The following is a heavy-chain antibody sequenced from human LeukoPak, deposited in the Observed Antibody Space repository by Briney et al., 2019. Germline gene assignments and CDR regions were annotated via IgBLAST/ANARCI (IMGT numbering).Heavy chain of an antibody. D-gene: IGHD6-19*01. CDR1: GFAFNTYS. CDR2: ISSTSTYI. CDR3: ARTSSGWAPPQPDRHFDL. V-gene: IGHV3-21*01. Sequence: PGRSLRLSCAASGFAFNTYSMNWVRQAPGKGLEWVSLISSTSTYIYYADSVKGRFTISRDNAKNSLFLQMNSLRVDDTAVYYCARTSSGWAPPQPDRHFDLWGRGTVHTVSS. J-gene: IGHJ2*01.